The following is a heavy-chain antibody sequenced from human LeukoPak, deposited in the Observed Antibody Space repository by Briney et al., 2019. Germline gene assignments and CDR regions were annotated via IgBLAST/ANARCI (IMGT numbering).Heavy chain of an antibody. CDR3: ATGRSCTTCYLPDY. D-gene: IGHD2-2*01. J-gene: IGHJ4*02. CDR1: GFTFSRLA. CDR2: INQNGGEN. Sequence: GGSLRLSCAASGFTFSRLAMTWVRQAPGKGLEWVANINQNGGENYYVDSVKGRFTISRDNTKNSVYLQMNSLTAEDTAVYYCATGRSCTTCYLPDYWGQGTLVTVSS. V-gene: IGHV3-7*01.